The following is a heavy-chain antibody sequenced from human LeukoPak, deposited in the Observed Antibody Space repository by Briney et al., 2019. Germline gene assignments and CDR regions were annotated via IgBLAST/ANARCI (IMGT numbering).Heavy chain of an antibody. CDR1: GFTFSSYS. D-gene: IGHD2-21*02. V-gene: IGHV3-21*01. CDR3: ASNFHRKYCGGDCYYYYGMDV. J-gene: IGHJ6*02. CDR2: ISSSSSYI. Sequence: GGSLRLSCAAFGFTFSSYSMNWVRQAPGKGLEWVSSISSSSSYIYYADSVRGRFTISRDNAKNSLYLQMNSLRAEDTAVYYCASNFHRKYCGGDCYYYYGMDVWGQGTTVTVSS.